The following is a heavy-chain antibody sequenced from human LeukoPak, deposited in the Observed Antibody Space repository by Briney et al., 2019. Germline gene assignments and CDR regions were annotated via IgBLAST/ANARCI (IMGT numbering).Heavy chain of an antibody. CDR1: GFTFSSFG. V-gene: IGHV3-33*06. CDR2: IWYDGSNK. CDR3: AKGFSSLATFFDY. Sequence: GGSLRPSCAASGFTFSSFGMHWVRQAPGKGLEWVAVIWYDGSNKYYADSVKGRFTISRDNSKNTLYLQMNSLRAEDTAVYYCAKGFSSLATFFDYWGQGTLVTVSS. D-gene: IGHD2-2*01. J-gene: IGHJ4*02.